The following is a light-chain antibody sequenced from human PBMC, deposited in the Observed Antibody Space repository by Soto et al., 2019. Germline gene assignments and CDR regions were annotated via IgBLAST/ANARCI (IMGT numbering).Light chain of an antibody. CDR2: DAS. CDR3: QQRSNWPELT. CDR1: QSVSSY. V-gene: IGKV3-11*01. J-gene: IGKJ4*01. Sequence: EIVLTQSPATLSLSPGERATLSCRASQSVSSYLAWYQQKPGQAPRLLIYDASNRATGIPARFSGGGSGTGFTLSISSLELEDFAVYYCQQRSNWPELTFGGGTKVEIK.